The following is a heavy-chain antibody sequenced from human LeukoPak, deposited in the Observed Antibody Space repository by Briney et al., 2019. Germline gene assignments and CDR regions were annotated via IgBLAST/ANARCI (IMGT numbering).Heavy chain of an antibody. J-gene: IGHJ5*02. V-gene: IGHV4-30-4*01. CDR2: IYYSGST. CDR1: GGSISSGDYY. Sequence: SETLSLTCTVSGGSISSGDYYWSWIRQPPGEGLEWIGYIYYSGSTYYNPSLKSRVTISVDTSKNQFSLKLSSVTAADTAVYYCARDQTGDYYDSSGYYSWFDPWGQGTLVTVSS. CDR3: ARDQTGDYYDSSGYYSWFDP. D-gene: IGHD3-22*01.